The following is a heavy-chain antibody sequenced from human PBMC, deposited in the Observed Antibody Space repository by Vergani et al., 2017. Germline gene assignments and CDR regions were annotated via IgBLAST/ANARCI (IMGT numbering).Heavy chain of an antibody. CDR1: GFTFNIYA. V-gene: IGHV3-23*01. D-gene: IGHD5-12*01. CDR3: AKDYNIMGALHY. J-gene: IGHJ4*02. CDR2: ITYNGGRT. Sequence: EVRLLESGGGLVQPGGSLRLSCAASGFTFNIYAMSWVRQAPGKGLEWVSTITYNGGRTYYADSVTGRFTISRDKSKKTLFLQLKTLRAEDTGVYYCAKDYNIMGALHYWGQGTLGAVSS.